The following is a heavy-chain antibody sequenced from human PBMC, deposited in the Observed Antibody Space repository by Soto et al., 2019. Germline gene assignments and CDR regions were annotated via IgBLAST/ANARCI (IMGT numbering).Heavy chain of an antibody. CDR2: IYSGGST. Sequence: GESLKISCAASGFTVSSNYMSWVRQAPGKGLEWVSVIYSGGSTYYADSVKGRFTISRDNSKNTLYLQMNSLRAEDTAVYYCARDRVESGYPEYFQHLGQGTLVTVSS. CDR3: ARDRVESGYPEYFQH. D-gene: IGHD3-22*01. CDR1: GFTVSSNY. J-gene: IGHJ1*01. V-gene: IGHV3-53*01.